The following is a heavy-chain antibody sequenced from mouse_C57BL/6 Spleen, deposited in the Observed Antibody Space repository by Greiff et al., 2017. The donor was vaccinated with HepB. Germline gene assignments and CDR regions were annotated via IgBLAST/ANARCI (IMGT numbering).Heavy chain of an antibody. CDR2: INPNNGGT. Sequence: EVQLKQSGPELVKPGASVKMSCTASGYTFTDYNMHWVKQSPGKSLEWIGYINPNNGGTSYTPKFKGKATLTVNKSSNTAYMELRSLTSEDSAVYYRARDYYYAMDYWGQGTSVTVSS. CDR3: ARDYYYAMDY. V-gene: IGHV1-22*01. CDR1: GYTFTDYN. J-gene: IGHJ4*01.